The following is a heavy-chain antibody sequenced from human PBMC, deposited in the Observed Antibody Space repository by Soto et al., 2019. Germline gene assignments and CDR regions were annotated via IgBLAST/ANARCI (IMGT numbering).Heavy chain of an antibody. J-gene: IGHJ6*02. CDR3: AKRTRPGTAVVRVYYYGLDV. D-gene: IGHD3-10*01. Sequence: PGGSLRLSCRASKFIFSNYDMHWVRQAPGKGLEWVAFISYDGNNNHYADSVKGRFTISRDNSKNTLYLHVNSLRAEDTAVYYFAKRTRPGTAVVRVYYYGLDVWGQGTTVTVSS. V-gene: IGHV3-30*18. CDR1: KFIFSNYD. CDR2: ISYDGNNN.